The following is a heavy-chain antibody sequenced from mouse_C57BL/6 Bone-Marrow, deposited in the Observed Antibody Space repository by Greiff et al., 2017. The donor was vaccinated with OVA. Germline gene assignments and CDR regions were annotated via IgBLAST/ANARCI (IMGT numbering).Heavy chain of an antibody. CDR1: GFTFSSYA. CDR3: ERVPHHYAMDY. J-gene: IGHJ4*01. CDR2: ISAGGGDT. V-gene: IGHV5-4*03. Sequence: EVKLVESGGGLVKPGGSLKLSCAASGFTFSSYAMSWVRQTPAKRLELVATISAGGGDTYYPDTVQGRFTISRDNAKNNLCLQMSHLKTEETAMYYCERVPHHYAMDYWGQGTSVTVSS.